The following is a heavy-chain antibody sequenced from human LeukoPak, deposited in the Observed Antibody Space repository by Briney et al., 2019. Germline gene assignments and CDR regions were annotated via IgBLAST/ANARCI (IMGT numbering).Heavy chain of an antibody. CDR3: AREYYYDSSGYFFDY. J-gene: IGHJ4*02. CDR1: GYTFTSYG. CDR2: ISAYNGNT. V-gene: IGHV1-18*01. Sequence: ASVKVSCKASGYTFTSYGISWVRQAPGQGLEWMGWISAYNGNTNYAQKLQGRVTMTTDTSTSTAYMELRSLRSDDTAVYYCAREYYYDSSGYFFDYWGQGTLVTVSS. D-gene: IGHD3-22*01.